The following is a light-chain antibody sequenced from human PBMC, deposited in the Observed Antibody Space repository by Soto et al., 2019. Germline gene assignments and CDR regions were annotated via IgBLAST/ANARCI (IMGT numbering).Light chain of an antibody. CDR1: QTISNW. V-gene: IGKV1-5*01. J-gene: IGKJ1*01. Sequence: IQITQSPSTLSASVGDRVPISCRASQTISNWLAWYQQKPGTAPKVLIYDASNLEYGVPSGFSGSGFGTEFILTISSLQPDDFATYWCQHYGGMWTFGQGTKVDIK. CDR2: DAS. CDR3: QHYGGMWT.